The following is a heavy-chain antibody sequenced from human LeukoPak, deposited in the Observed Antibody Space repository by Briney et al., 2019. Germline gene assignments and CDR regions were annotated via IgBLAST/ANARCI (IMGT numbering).Heavy chain of an antibody. CDR2: IYYSGST. D-gene: IGHD2-15*01. CDR1: GGSISSYY. Sequence: SETLYLTCTVSGGSISSYYWSWIRQPPGKGLEWIGFIYYSGSTNYNPSLKSRVTISVDTSKNQFSLKLTSVTAADTAVYYCARDRGPDCSGGSCWDYWGQGTLVTVSS. V-gene: IGHV4-59*01. J-gene: IGHJ4*02. CDR3: ARDRGPDCSGGSCWDY.